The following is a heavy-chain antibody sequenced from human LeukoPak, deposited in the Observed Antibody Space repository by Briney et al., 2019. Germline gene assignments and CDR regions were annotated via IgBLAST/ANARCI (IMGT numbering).Heavy chain of an antibody. J-gene: IGHJ6*02. CDR1: GYTFTSYD. CDR3: ASQPLGYCRSASCLLYGMDV. CDR2: MNPNRGNT. Sequence: ASVTVSCKASGYTFTSYDINWVRQATGQGLEWMGWMNPNRGNTGYAQKFQGRVTMTRNTSISTAYMELSSLRSEDTAVYYCASQPLGYCRSASCLLYGMDVWGQGTTVTVSS. D-gene: IGHD2-2*01. V-gene: IGHV1-8*01.